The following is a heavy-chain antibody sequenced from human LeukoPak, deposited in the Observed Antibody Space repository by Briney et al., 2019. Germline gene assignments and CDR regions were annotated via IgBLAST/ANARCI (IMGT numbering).Heavy chain of an antibody. CDR1: GFTFSDYW. Sequence: GGSLRLSCAASGFTFSDYWMHWVRQAPGKGPVWVSRINFDANNTLYADSVKGRFTISRDNAKSTMYLQMSSLRAEDTAVYYCAREGRKMGRGFDYWGQGTLVTVSS. V-gene: IGHV3-74*01. J-gene: IGHJ4*02. CDR3: AREGRKMGRGFDY. CDR2: INFDANNT.